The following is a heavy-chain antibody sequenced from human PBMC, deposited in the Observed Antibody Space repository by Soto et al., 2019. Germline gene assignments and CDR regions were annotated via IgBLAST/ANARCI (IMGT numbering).Heavy chain of an antibody. CDR1: GGTFSSYS. J-gene: IGHJ4*02. CDR2: IIPIFGTA. D-gene: IGHD1-26*01. CDR3: ARDGGRHSGGIDY. V-gene: IGHV1-69*01. Sequence: QVQLVQSGAEVKKPGSSVKVSCKASGGTFSSYSINWVRQAPGQGLEWMGEIIPIFGTANYAQKFPGRVTITADESTSAADMELSSLRSEDTDVYYCARDGGRHSGGIDYWGQGPLVTVSS.